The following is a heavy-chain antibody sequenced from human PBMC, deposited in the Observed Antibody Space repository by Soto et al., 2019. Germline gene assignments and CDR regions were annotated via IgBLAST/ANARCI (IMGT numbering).Heavy chain of an antibody. D-gene: IGHD2-2*01. Sequence: GGSLRLSCAASGFTFSIYGMHWVRQAPGKGLEWVAVIWYDGSNKYYADSVKGRFTISRDNSKNTLYLQMNSLRAEDTAVYYCARDTKYQLPNDAFDIWGQGTMVTVSS. J-gene: IGHJ3*02. CDR3: ARDTKYQLPNDAFDI. CDR1: GFTFSIYG. CDR2: IWYDGSNK. V-gene: IGHV3-33*01.